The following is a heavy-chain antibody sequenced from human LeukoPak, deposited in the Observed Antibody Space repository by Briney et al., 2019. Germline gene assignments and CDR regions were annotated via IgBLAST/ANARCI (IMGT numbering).Heavy chain of an antibody. V-gene: IGHV1-18*01. CDR1: GYTFTSYG. Sequence: ASVKVSCKASGYTFTSYGISWVRQAPGQGLEWMGWISAYNGNTNYAQKLQGRVTMTTDTSTSTAYMELRSLRSDDTAVYYCARDYSDYYDSSGYVGYLGQGTLVTVSS. CDR3: ARDYSDYYDSSGYVGY. D-gene: IGHD3-22*01. J-gene: IGHJ4*02. CDR2: ISAYNGNT.